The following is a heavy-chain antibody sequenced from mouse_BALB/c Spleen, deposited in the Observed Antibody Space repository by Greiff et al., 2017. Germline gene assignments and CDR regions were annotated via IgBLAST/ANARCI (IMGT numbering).Heavy chain of an antibody. J-gene: IGHJ3*01. CDR3: AKQQLGLRGFDY. V-gene: IGHV2-5-1*01. Sequence: VQLQQSGPSLVQPSQSLSITCTVSGFSLTSYGVHWVRQSPGKGLEWLGVIWSGRSTNYNAAFISRLSITKDNSKSQVFFKMNSLQADDTAIYYCAKQQLGLRGFDYWGQGTLVTVSA. D-gene: IGHD3-1*01. CDR1: GFSLTSYG. CDR2: IWSGRST.